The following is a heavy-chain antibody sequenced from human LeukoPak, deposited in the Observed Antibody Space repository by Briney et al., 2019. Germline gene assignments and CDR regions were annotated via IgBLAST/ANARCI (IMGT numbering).Heavy chain of an antibody. Sequence: GGSLRLSCAASGLTFVDYALHWVGQDPGRGLEGVSGISWNSGSIGYADSVKGRFTISRDNAKNSLYLQMNSLRAEDTALYYCAKDSRDGYNFGVFDYWGQGTLVTVSS. CDR1: GLTFVDYA. V-gene: IGHV3-9*01. CDR3: AKDSRDGYNFGVFDY. J-gene: IGHJ4*02. CDR2: ISWNSGSI. D-gene: IGHD5-24*01.